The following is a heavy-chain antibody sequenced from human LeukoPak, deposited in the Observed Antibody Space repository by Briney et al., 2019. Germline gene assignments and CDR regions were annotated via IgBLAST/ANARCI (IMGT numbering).Heavy chain of an antibody. V-gene: IGHV1-8*01. D-gene: IGHD6-13*01. Sequence: GASVKVSCKASGYTFTSYDINWVRQATGQGLEWMGWMNPNSGNTGYAQKFQGRVTMTRNTSISTAYMELSSLRSEDAAVYYCARGSSSWSYNWFDPWGQGTLVTVSS. CDR2: MNPNSGNT. CDR3: ARGSSSWSYNWFDP. CDR1: GYTFTSYD. J-gene: IGHJ5*02.